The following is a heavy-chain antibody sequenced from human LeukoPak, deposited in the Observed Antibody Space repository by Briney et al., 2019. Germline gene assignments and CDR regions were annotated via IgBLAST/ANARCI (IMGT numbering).Heavy chain of an antibody. Sequence: GGSLRLSCAASGFTGSDNYMTWVRQAPGGGLEWVSVFQSGGSTYYPDSVKGRFTITRDNSKNTMYLQVNSLRAEDTAVYYCARGPVWRQLLDWGQGALVTVSS. CDR1: GFTGSDNY. D-gene: IGHD5-24*01. V-gene: IGHV3-53*01. J-gene: IGHJ4*02. CDR3: ARGPVWRQLLD. CDR2: FQSGGST.